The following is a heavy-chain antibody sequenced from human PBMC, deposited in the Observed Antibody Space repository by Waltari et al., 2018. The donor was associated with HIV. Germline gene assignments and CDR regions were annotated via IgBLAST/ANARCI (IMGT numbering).Heavy chain of an antibody. D-gene: IGHD5-18*01. Sequence: QVQLHESGPGMVKPSETLSLTCAVSGYSISSDYYWGWNRQPPGKGLEWIGSASRSGSTYYSPSLKSRVTVSLDTSKNQFSLKLNSVAAADTAVYYCGSGSRRGHSHGIDYWGQGTLVTVSS. CDR1: GYSISSDYY. V-gene: IGHV4-38-2*01. CDR2: ASRSGST. J-gene: IGHJ4*02. CDR3: GSGSRRGHSHGIDY.